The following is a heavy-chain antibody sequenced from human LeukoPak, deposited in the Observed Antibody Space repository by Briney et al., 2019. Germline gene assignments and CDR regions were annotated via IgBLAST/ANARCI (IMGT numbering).Heavy chain of an antibody. CDR3: TVSSTSCYAFDY. Sequence: GGSLRLSCAASGFTFSSYWMSWVRQAPGKGLEWVANIKQDGSEKYYVDSVKGRFTISRDNAKNSLYLQMNSLRAEDTAVYYCTVSSTSCYAFDYWGQGTLVTVSS. D-gene: IGHD2-2*01. CDR2: IKQDGSEK. V-gene: IGHV3-7*01. J-gene: IGHJ4*02. CDR1: GFTFSSYW.